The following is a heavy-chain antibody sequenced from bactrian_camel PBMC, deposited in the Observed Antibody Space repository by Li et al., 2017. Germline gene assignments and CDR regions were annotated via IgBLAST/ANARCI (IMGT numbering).Heavy chain of an antibody. CDR2: IHTGGGNI. Sequence: HVQLVESGGDLVRPGGSLRLSCTASGFTFSSYYTTWVRQAPGKGLEWVSSIHTGGGNIYYSDSVRGRFTVSVDKAKRMLYLQMNSLKTEDTGMYYCTKGSSIDGLELGGQGTQVTVS. J-gene: IGHJ4*01. V-gene: IGHV3-2*01. D-gene: IGHD1*01. CDR1: GFTFSSYY. CDR3: TKGSSIDGLEL.